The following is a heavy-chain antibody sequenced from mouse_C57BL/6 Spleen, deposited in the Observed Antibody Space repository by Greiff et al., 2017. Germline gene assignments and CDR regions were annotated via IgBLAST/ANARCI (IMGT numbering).Heavy chain of an antibody. D-gene: IGHD1-1*01. J-gene: IGHJ2*01. CDR2: ISRGRSTI. V-gene: IGHV5-17*01. CDR1: GFTFSDYG. Sequence: EVQVVESGGGLVKPGGSLKLSCAASGFTFSDYGMHWVRQAPEQGLEWVAYISRGRSTIYYADTVKGRFTISRDNAKNTLCLQMSSLRSEDTAMYYCARNYGSIYYFDYWGTGTTLTVSS. CDR3: ARNYGSIYYFDY.